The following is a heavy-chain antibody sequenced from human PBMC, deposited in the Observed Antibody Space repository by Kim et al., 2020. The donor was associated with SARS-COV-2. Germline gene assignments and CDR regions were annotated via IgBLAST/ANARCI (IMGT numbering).Heavy chain of an antibody. Sequence: GGSLRLSCAVSGFSFSNYGMHWVRQAPGKGLEWVAVISHDGRNPYYGESVKGRFTISRDNSKNTLYLQLNSLRIEDTAVYFCAKDGGHGAGSHEFNFWGPGTLVTVSS. D-gene: IGHD3-10*01. CDR2: ISHDGRNP. CDR3: AKDGGHGAGSHEFNF. J-gene: IGHJ4*02. V-gene: IGHV3-30*18. CDR1: GFSFSNYG.